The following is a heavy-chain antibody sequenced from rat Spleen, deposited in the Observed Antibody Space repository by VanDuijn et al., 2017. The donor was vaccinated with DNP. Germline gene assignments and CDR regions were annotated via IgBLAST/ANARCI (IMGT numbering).Heavy chain of an antibody. V-gene: IGHV2-6*01. CDR2: MSSGGST. CDR1: GFSLTSYT. D-gene: IGHD1-7*01. CDR3: TRFHTTGMTWFAY. Sequence: QVQLKESGPGLVQPSQTLSLTCTVPGFSLTSYTVSWVRQPPGKGLEWIATMSSGGSTYYNSVLKSRLSINRDTSESQVFLKMNSLQTEDTAIYFCTRFHTTGMTWFAYWGQGTLVTVSS. J-gene: IGHJ3*01.